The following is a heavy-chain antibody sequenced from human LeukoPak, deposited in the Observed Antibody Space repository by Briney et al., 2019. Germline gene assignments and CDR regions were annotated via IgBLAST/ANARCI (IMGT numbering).Heavy chain of an antibody. CDR3: AKDAQKGFDYSNSLEH. J-gene: IGHJ4*02. CDR1: GFTFSHFG. D-gene: IGHD4-11*01. CDR2: IWSDATNQ. Sequence: PGGSLRLSCEASGFTFSHFGMHWVRQAPGKGLEWVAVIWSDATNQYYGDSVKGRFTISRDNFKKTVSLQMDSLRAEDTAVYYFAKDAQKGFDYSNSLEHWGQGSLVTVSS. V-gene: IGHV3-33*06.